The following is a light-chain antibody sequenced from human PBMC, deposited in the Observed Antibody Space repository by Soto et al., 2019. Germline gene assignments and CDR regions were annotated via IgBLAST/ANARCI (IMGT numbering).Light chain of an antibody. Sequence: DIQMTQSPPSLSASVGDRVTITCRASQSISNSLNWYQQKPGKAPKVLISAASSLQSGVPSRFSGSGSGTDFTLTISSVQPEDFATYFCQHSYTAPCTFGQGSPLEIK. CDR3: QHSYTAPCT. CDR2: AAS. J-gene: IGKJ2*02. CDR1: QSISNS. V-gene: IGKV1-39*01.